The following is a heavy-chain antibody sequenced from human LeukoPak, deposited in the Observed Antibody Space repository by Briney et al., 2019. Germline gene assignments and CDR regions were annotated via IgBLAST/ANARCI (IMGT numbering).Heavy chain of an antibody. D-gene: IGHD3-9*01. CDR3: ARDGHDILTGYKLDY. V-gene: IGHV1-18*01. CDR2: ISAYNGNT. Sequence: ASVKVSCKASGYTFTSYGISWVRQAPGQGLEWMGWISAYNGNTNYAQKLQGRVTMTTDTSTSTAYMELGSLRSDDTAVYYCARDGHDILTGYKLDYWGQGTLVTVSS. J-gene: IGHJ4*02. CDR1: GYTFTSYG.